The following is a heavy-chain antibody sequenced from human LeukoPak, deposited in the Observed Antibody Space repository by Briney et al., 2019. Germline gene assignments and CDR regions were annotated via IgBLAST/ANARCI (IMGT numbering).Heavy chain of an antibody. Sequence: GGSLRLSCAASGFTFSSYAMHWVRQAPGKGLEWVAVISYDGSNKYYADSVKGRFTIPRDNSKNTLYLQMNSLRAEDTAVYYCARVGVPAAIGWFDPWGQGTLVTVSS. CDR1: GFTFSSYA. D-gene: IGHD2-2*02. J-gene: IGHJ5*02. CDR3: ARVGVPAAIGWFDP. V-gene: IGHV3-30-3*01. CDR2: ISYDGSNK.